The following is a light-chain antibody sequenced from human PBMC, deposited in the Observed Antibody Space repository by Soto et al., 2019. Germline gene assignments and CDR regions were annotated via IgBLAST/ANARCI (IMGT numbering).Light chain of an antibody. Sequence: IQLTQSPSSLSASVGDRVTITCRASQGISGYLAWYQQKPGKAPKLLIYAASTLQSGVPSRFSGSGSGTDFTLTISSLQPDDFATYYCLQLNSYPLTFGGGTKVEIK. CDR3: LQLNSYPLT. CDR2: AAS. J-gene: IGKJ4*01. V-gene: IGKV1-9*01. CDR1: QGISGY.